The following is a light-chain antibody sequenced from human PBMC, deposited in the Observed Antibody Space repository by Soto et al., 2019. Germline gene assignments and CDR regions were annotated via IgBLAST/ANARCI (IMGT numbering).Light chain of an antibody. V-gene: IGKV3-11*01. CDR3: QQRSNWPALT. CDR1: QSVGSS. CDR2: DAS. J-gene: IGKJ4*01. Sequence: EIVLTQSPATLSLSPGERATLSCRASQSVGSSLAWYQQKPGQAPRLLIYDASNRATGIPARFSGSGSGTDFTLTISSLEPEDFVVYYCQQRSNWPALTFGGGTKVDIK.